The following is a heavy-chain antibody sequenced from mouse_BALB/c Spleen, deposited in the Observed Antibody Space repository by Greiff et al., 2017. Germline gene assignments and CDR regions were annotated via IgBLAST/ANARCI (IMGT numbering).Heavy chain of an antibody. J-gene: IGHJ4*01. V-gene: IGHV1-9*01. CDR1: GYTFSSYW. CDR2: ILPGSGST. CDR3: AREGTTVVAPYAMDY. D-gene: IGHD1-1*01. Sequence: QVQLQQSGAELMKPGASVKISCKATGYTFSSYWIEWVKQRPGHGLEWIGEILPGSGSTNYNEKFKGKATFTADTSSNTAYMQLSSLTSEDSAVYYCAREGTTVVAPYAMDYWGQGTSVTVSS.